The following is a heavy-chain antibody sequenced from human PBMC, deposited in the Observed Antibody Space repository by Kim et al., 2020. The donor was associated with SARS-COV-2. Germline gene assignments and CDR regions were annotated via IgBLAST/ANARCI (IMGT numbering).Heavy chain of an antibody. J-gene: IGHJ4*02. D-gene: IGHD3-10*01. CDR2: IWYDGSNK. Sequence: GGSLRLSCAASGFTFSSYGMHWVRQAPGKGLEWVAVIWYDGSNKYYADSVKGRFTISRDNSKNTLYLQMNSLRAEDTAVYYCARDRVARGYFDYWGQGTLVTVSS. CDR1: GFTFSSYG. CDR3: ARDRVARGYFDY. V-gene: IGHV3-33*01.